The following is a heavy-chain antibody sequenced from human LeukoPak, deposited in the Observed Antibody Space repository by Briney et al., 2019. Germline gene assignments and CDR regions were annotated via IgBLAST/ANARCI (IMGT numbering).Heavy chain of an antibody. J-gene: IGHJ4*02. D-gene: IGHD6-19*01. CDR3: AKSRYSSGWYEGVY. V-gene: IGHV3-23*01. CDR2: ISGSGGST. Sequence: GRSLRLSCAASGFTFSSYAMSWVRQAPGKGLEWVSAISGSGGSTYYADSVKGRFTISRDNSKNTLYLQMNSLRAEDTAVYYCAKSRYSSGWYEGVYWGQGTLVTVSS. CDR1: GFTFSSYA.